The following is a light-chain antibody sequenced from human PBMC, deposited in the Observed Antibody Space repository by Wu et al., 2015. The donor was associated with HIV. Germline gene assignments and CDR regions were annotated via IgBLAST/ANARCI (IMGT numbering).Light chain of an antibody. Sequence: SCRASQSISTVLSLVSAEGLAQAPRLLIYGASSRATGIPDTFSGSGSGTDFTLTISRLEPEDSAVYYCHHYGASPGFGGGTKVEI. J-gene: IGKJ4*01. V-gene: IGKV3-20*01. CDR2: GAS. CDR3: HHYGASPG. CDR1: QSISTV.